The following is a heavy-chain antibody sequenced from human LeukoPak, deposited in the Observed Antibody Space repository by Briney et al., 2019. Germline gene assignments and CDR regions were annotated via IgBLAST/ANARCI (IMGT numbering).Heavy chain of an antibody. D-gene: IGHD2-2*01. CDR1: GFTFSSYA. CDR3: VRGGVPAASYFDY. CDR2: ISYDGSNK. J-gene: IGHJ4*02. Sequence: GGSLRLSCAASGFTFSSYAMHCVRQAPGKGLEWVAVISYDGSNKYYADSVKGRFTISRDNSKNTLYLQMNSLRAEDTAVYYCVRGGVPAASYFDYWGQGTLVTVSS. V-gene: IGHV3-30-3*01.